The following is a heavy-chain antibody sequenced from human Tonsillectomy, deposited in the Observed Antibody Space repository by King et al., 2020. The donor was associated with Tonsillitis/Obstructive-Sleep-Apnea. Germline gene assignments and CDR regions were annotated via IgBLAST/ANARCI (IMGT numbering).Heavy chain of an antibody. Sequence: VQLVEAGGGLVKPGGSLRLSCAASGFMFSSYSMNWVRQAPGKGLEWVSSISSDGTYIYYADSVKGRLTISRDNTKDSLYLQKSSLRAEDTAVYYCARDTLGGWLQGVLDYWGRGILVTVSS. D-gene: IGHD3-16*01. CDR2: ISSDGTYI. CDR3: ARDTLGGWLQGVLDY. V-gene: IGHV3-21*04. J-gene: IGHJ4*02. CDR1: GFMFSSYS.